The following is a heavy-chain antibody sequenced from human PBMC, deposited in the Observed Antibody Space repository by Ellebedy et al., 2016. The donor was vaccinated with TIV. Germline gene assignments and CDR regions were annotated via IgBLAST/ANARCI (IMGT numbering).Heavy chain of an antibody. D-gene: IGHD2-21*01. CDR2: IYWDNDK. V-gene: IGHV2-5*02. CDR3: LQQTVYSSRKFDY. Sequence: SGPPLVKPTQTLTLTCTFSGFSLSTTGVAVGWIRQPPGKALEWLSLIYWDNDKHYNSSLRSRLTITKDPSKNQVVLTMTNMDPVDTPTYYCLQQTVYSSRKFDYWGQGTLVTVSS. J-gene: IGHJ4*02. CDR1: GFSLSTTGVA.